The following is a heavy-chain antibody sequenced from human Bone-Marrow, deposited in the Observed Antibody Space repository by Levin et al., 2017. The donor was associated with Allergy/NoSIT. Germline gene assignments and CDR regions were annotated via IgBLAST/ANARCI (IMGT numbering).Heavy chain of an antibody. J-gene: IGHJ2*01. CDR3: ARLRSGSGSYFNHWYFDL. V-gene: IGHV3-13*01. CDR2: IGIGGDT. Sequence: GESLKISCAASGFISSNYDMHWIRQVPGKGLEWVSRIGIGGDTNYADSVKGRFTISRDKAKNSLVLQMNSLRVGDTATYYCARLRSGSGSYFNHWYFDLWGRGSLVTVSS. CDR1: GFISSNYD. D-gene: IGHD3-10*01.